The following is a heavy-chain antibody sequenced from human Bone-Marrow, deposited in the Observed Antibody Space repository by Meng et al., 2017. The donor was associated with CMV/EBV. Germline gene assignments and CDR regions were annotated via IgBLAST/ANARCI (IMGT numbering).Heavy chain of an antibody. CDR2: MNPNSGNT. CDR3: ARVHATTWWFGNHDAVDI. J-gene: IGHJ3*02. Sequence: ASVKVSCKASGYTFTSYDINWVRQATGQGLEWMGWMNPNSGNTGYAQKFQGRVTMTRNTSISTAYMELSSLRSEDTAVYYCARVHATTWWFGNHDAVDIWGQGTMVTVSS. D-gene: IGHD3-10*01. V-gene: IGHV1-8*01. CDR1: GYTFTSYD.